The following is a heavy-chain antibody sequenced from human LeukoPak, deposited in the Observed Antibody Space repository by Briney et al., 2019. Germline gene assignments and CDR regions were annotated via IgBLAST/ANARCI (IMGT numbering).Heavy chain of an antibody. J-gene: IGHJ4*02. CDR2: IKSKSERGTT. D-gene: IGHD2-2*02. V-gene: IGHV3-15*01. CDR3: TSNLYCSTSSCYTLDN. CDR1: GFTFSNGW. Sequence: GGSLRLSCAASGFTFSNGWMSWVRQAPGKGLEWVGRIKSKSERGTTDYAAPVKGRYTISRDGSTNTVYLHMNSLKTEDTAVYFCTSNLYCSTSSCYTLDNWGQGTLVAVSP.